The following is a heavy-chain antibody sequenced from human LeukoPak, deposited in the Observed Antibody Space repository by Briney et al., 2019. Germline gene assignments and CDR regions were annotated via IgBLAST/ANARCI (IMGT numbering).Heavy chain of an antibody. J-gene: IGHJ5*02. CDR1: GYTFTGYY. D-gene: IGHD6-6*01. CDR2: INPNSGGT. Sequence: ASVKVSCKASGYTFTGYYMHWVRQAPGQGLEWMGWINPNSGGTNYAQKFQGRVTMTRNTSISTAYMELSRLRSDDTAVYYCARDQRVGSSSVNWFDPWGQGTLVTVSS. V-gene: IGHV1-2*02. CDR3: ARDQRVGSSSVNWFDP.